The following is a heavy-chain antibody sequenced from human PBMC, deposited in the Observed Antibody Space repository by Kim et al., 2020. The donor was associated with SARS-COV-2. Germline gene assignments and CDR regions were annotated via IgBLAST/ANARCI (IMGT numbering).Heavy chain of an antibody. CDR1: GFTFSKCA. D-gene: IGHD5-18*01. CDR3: VKRQGDSYGIFY. Sequence: GGSLRLSCAASGFTFSKCAMTWVRQAPGKGLKRVASISYDSTGTYYADSVKCRFTISRDHSGNMLYLHMNSLRAEDTAIYYSVKRQGDSYGIFYWGQGIL. J-gene: IGHJ1*01. V-gene: IGHV3-23*01. CDR2: ISYDSTGT.